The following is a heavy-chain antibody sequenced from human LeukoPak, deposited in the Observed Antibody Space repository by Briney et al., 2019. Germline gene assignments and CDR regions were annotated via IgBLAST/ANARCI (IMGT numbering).Heavy chain of an antibody. CDR1: GFTFGDYA. J-gene: IGHJ4*02. V-gene: IGHV3-7*01. Sequence: HPGGSLRLSCTASGFTFGDYAMSWFRQAPGKGLEWVANIKQDGSEKYYVDSVKGRFTISRDNAKNSLYLQMNSLRAEDTAVYYCARRSGYYSKPFDYWGQGTLVTVSS. D-gene: IGHD3-22*01. CDR2: IKQDGSEK. CDR3: ARRSGYYSKPFDY.